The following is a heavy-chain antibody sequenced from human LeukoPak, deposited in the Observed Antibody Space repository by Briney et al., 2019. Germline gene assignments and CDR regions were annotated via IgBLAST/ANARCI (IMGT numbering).Heavy chain of an antibody. CDR2: SSGSGTST. CDR1: GFTFSTYA. J-gene: IGHJ6*02. CDR3: ARAKRGTPLPISNYYYAMDV. D-gene: IGHD1-1*01. V-gene: IGHV3-23*01. Sequence: GGSLRLSCAASGFTFSTYAMNWVRQAPGKGLEWVTGSSGSGTSTHYADSVKGRFTISRDNSKKTLYLQMNSLRVEDTAVYFCARAKRGTPLPISNYYYAMDVWGQGTTVTVSS.